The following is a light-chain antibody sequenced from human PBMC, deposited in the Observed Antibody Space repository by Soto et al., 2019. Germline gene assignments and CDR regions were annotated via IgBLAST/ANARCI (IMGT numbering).Light chain of an antibody. J-gene: IGKJ1*01. CDR3: QHYGGMWT. V-gene: IGKV1-5*01. CDR1: QSISSY. Sequence: DIQMTQSPSSLSAAVEDRVTITFRASQSISSYLNWYQQKPGKAPKVLIYDASNLEYGVPSRFSGSGFGTEFILTISSLQPDDFATYYCQHYGGMWTFGQGTKVDIK. CDR2: DAS.